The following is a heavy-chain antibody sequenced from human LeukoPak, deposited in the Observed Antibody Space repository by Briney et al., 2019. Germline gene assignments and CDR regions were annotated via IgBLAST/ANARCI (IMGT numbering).Heavy chain of an antibody. J-gene: IGHJ4*02. CDR3: ARSPRVGATGR. CDR2: INHSGST. D-gene: IGHD1-26*01. V-gene: IGHV4-34*01. CDR1: GFTFSTYS. Sequence: GSLRLSCAASGFTFSTYSMNWVRQPPGKGLEWIGEINHSGSTNYNPSLKSRVTISVDTSKNQFSLKLSSVTAADTAVYYCARSPRVGATGRWGQGTLVTVSS.